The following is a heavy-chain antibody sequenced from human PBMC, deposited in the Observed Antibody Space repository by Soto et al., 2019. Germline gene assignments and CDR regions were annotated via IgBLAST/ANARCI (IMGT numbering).Heavy chain of an antibody. D-gene: IGHD3-3*01. Sequence: GGSLRLSCAASGFTFSNYGMHWVRQAPGKGLEWVAFISDDGSNKYYADSMRGRFTMSRDNSKRTLYLQMSSLRVEDTAVYYCTKRRNVLRFLEWSSGMEVWGQGTTVTVSS. CDR3: TKRRNVLRFLEWSSGMEV. V-gene: IGHV3-30*18. CDR1: GFTFSNYG. CDR2: ISDDGSNK. J-gene: IGHJ6*02.